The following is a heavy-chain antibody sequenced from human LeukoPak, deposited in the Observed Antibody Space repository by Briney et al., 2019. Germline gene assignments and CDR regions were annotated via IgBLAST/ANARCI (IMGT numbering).Heavy chain of an antibody. CDR1: GYTLTGYY. CDR3: ARAYSESYPYFDY. D-gene: IGHD1-26*01. V-gene: IGHV1-2*02. Sequence: ASVKVSCKASGYTLTGYYMNWVRQAPGQGLEWMGWVNPNSGDTNYAQKFQGRVTMTRDTSITTAYMELSRLRSDDTAVYYCARAYSESYPYFDYWGQGTLVTVSS. J-gene: IGHJ4*02. CDR2: VNPNSGDT.